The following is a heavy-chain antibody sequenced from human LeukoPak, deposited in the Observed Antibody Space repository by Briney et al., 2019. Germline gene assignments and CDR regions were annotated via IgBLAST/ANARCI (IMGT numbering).Heavy chain of an antibody. J-gene: IGHJ4*02. Sequence: SETLSLTCAVYGGSFSGYYWSWIRQPPGKGLEWIGEINHSGSTNYNPSLKSRVTISVDTSKNQFSLKLSSVTAADTAVYYCAGGALVRGVSLWGQGTLVTVSS. D-gene: IGHD3-10*01. CDR3: AGGALVRGVSL. V-gene: IGHV4-34*01. CDR1: GGSFSGYY. CDR2: INHSGST.